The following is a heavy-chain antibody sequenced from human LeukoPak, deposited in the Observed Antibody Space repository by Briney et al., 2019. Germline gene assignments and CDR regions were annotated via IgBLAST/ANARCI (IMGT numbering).Heavy chain of an antibody. CDR3: ARDYGDYAGAYYYYYGMDV. CDR2: IWYDGSNK. J-gene: IGHJ6*02. V-gene: IGHV3-33*01. D-gene: IGHD4-17*01. Sequence: ATSLRLSCAASGFTFSNYGMHWVRQAPGKGLEWVAVIWYDGSNKYYADSVKGRFTISRDNSKNTLYLQMNSLRAEDTAVYYCARDYGDYAGAYYYYYGMDVWGQGTTVTVSS. CDR1: GFTFSNYG.